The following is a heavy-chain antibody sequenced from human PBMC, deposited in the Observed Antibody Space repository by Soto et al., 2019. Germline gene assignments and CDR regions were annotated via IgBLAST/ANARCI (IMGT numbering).Heavy chain of an antibody. V-gene: IGHV3-23*01. CDR1: GFTFSRSV. CDR2: ISGSGDDT. J-gene: IGHJ4*02. Sequence: EVQLLESGGGLAQPGGSLRLSCAASGFTFSRSVMTWVRQSPGRGLEWVSAISGSGDDTYYADSVKGRFIVSRDNSKHTLFLQMNSLRAEDSALYYCVKDRATYYHGSGSDYWGQGTLVTVSS. D-gene: IGHD3-10*01. CDR3: VKDRATYYHGSGSDY.